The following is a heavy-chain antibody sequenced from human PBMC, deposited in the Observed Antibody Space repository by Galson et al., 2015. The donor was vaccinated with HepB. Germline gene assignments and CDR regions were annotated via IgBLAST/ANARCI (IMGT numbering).Heavy chain of an antibody. V-gene: IGHV3-21*01. CDR1: GFTFSNYS. Sequence: SLRLSCAASGFTFSNYSMNWVRQAPGKGLEWVSSISSSSSHIYYADSVKGRFTISRDNAKNSLYLQMNSLRAEDTAVYYCARDVTDVRGPGWFDPWGQGTLVTVSS. D-gene: IGHD2-21*02. CDR2: ISSSSSHI. J-gene: IGHJ5*02. CDR3: ARDVTDVRGPGWFDP.